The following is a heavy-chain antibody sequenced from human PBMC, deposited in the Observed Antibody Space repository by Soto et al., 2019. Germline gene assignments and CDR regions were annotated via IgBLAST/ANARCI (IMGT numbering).Heavy chain of an antibody. CDR3: ARDHGMPPYYYYGMDV. J-gene: IGHJ6*02. Sequence: SVKVSCKASGGTFSSYAISWVRQAPGQGLEWMGGIIPIFGTANYAQKFQGRVTITADESTSTAYMELSSLRSEDTAVYYCARDHGMPPYYYYGMDVWGQGTTVTVSS. CDR2: IIPIFGTA. V-gene: IGHV1-69*13. CDR1: GGTFSSYA. D-gene: IGHD1-26*01.